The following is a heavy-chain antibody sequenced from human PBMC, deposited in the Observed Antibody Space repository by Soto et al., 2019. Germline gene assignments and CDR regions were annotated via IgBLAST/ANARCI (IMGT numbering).Heavy chain of an antibody. J-gene: IGHJ3*02. V-gene: IGHV4-30-4*01. CDR1: GDSISSGDYY. Sequence: SETLSLTGTVSGDSISSGDYYWSWIRQPPGKGLEWIGYIHYSGITYYNPSLKSRLSISVDRSKSQISLKVRSVTAADTAVYYCARDYYDRSRNAFDIWGRGTMVTVSS. CDR2: IHYSGIT. D-gene: IGHD3-22*01. CDR3: ARDYYDRSRNAFDI.